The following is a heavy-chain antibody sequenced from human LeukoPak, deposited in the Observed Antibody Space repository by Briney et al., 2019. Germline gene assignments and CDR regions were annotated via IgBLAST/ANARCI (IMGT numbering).Heavy chain of an antibody. CDR3: ARPYYYDSRIDP. CDR2: TYYIGST. D-gene: IGHD3-22*01. CDR1: GGSISSGDYY. Sequence: SQTLSLTCTVSGGSISSGDYYWSWIRQPPGKGLEWIGYTYYIGSTYYNPSLKNRVAISVDTSKNQFSLNLSSVTAADTAVYYCARPYYYDSRIDPWGPGTLVTVSS. J-gene: IGHJ5*02. V-gene: IGHV4-30-4*01.